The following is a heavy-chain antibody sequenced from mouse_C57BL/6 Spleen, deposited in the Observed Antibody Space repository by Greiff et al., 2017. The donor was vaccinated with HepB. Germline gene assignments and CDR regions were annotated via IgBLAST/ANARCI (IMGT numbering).Heavy chain of an antibody. CDR3: ARLYYDYLYYFDY. V-gene: IGHV1-63*01. Sequence: VKLQESGAELVRPGPSVKMSCKASGYTFTNYWIGWAKQRPGHGLEWIGDIYPGGGYTNYNEKFKGKATLTADKSSSTAYMQFSSLTSEDSAIYYCARLYYDYLYYFDYWGQGTTLTVSS. CDR2: IYPGGGYT. D-gene: IGHD2-4*01. CDR1: GYTFTNYW. J-gene: IGHJ2*01.